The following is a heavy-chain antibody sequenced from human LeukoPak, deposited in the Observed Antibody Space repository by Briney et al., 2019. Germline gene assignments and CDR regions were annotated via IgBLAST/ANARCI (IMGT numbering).Heavy chain of an antibody. V-gene: IGHV3-7*01. CDR3: VSAILGSPIDY. Sequence: PGGSLRLSCAASGFTFSSYWMSWVRQAPGKGLEWVANIKQDGSEKYYVDSVRGRFTISRDNAKNSLFLQMNSLRAEDTAIYYCVSAILGSPIDYWGQGTLVSVPS. CDR1: GFTFSSYW. J-gene: IGHJ4*02. CDR2: IKQDGSEK. D-gene: IGHD1-26*01.